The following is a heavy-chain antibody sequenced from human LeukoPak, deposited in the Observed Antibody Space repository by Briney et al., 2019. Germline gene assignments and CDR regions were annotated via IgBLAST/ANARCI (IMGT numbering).Heavy chain of an antibody. CDR2: IWYDGSNK. Sequence: PGGSLRLSCAASGFTFSSYGMHWVRQAPGKGLEWVAVIWYDGSNKYYADPVKGRFTISRDNSKNTLYLQMSSLRAEDTAVYYCAREDTAMVTGFDYWGQGTLVTVSS. CDR1: GFTFSSYG. D-gene: IGHD5-18*01. V-gene: IGHV3-33*01. CDR3: AREDTAMVTGFDY. J-gene: IGHJ4*02.